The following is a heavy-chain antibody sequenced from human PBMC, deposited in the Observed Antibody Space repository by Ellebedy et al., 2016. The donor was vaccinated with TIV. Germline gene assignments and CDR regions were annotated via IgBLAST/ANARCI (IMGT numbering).Heavy chain of an antibody. CDR1: GFTFSSYG. D-gene: IGHD3-10*01. Sequence: GESLKISCAASGFTFSSYGMHWVRQAPGKGLEWVSLISYHGSDKYYADSVKGRFTISRDNSKNTLDLQMNNLRTEDTAVYYCARDPDAFGDQYFDLWGQGTLVIVSS. CDR2: ISYHGSDK. V-gene: IGHV3-30*03. J-gene: IGHJ5*01. CDR3: ARDPDAFGDQYFDL.